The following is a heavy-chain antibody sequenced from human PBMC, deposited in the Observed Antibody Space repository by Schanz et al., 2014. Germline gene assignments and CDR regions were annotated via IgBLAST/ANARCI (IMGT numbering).Heavy chain of an antibody. CDR1: GFTFSSYS. D-gene: IGHD3-3*01. V-gene: IGHV3-48*01. CDR2: VSRSTPDI. Sequence: EVQLVESGGGLVQPGGSLRLSCTASGFTFSSYSMNWVRQAPGKGLEWVTYVSRSTPDIYYADSVKGRFTMSRDNAKNSLCLQMISLRAEDTAVYYCVRDSFVAFDYWGQGTMVTVSS. CDR3: VRDSFVAFDY. J-gene: IGHJ4*02.